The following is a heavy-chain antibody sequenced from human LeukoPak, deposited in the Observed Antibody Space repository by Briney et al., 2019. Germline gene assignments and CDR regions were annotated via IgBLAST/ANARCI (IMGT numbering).Heavy chain of an antibody. Sequence: SETLSLTCTVSGGSIRSHYWSWIRQPPGKGLEWIGYIHYTGGTNSNPSLKSRVTISVDTSKNQVSLKLSSVTAADTAVYYCASYGDYVFDYWGQGTLVTVSS. D-gene: IGHD4-17*01. CDR2: IHYTGGT. CDR3: ASYGDYVFDY. V-gene: IGHV4-59*11. J-gene: IGHJ4*02. CDR1: GGSIRSHY.